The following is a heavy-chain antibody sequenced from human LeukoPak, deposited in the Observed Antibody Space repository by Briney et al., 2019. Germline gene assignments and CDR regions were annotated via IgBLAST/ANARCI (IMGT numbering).Heavy chain of an antibody. CDR2: ISGSGGST. CDR3: ANSVEGYMDV. J-gene: IGHJ6*03. V-gene: IGHV3-23*01. D-gene: IGHD5-24*01. Sequence: GRSLRLSCAASGFTFSSYAMSWVRQAPGKGLEWVSAISGSGGSTYYADSVKGRFTISRDNSKNPLYLQMNSLRAEDTAVYYCANSVEGYMDVWGKGTTVTVSS. CDR1: GFTFSSYA.